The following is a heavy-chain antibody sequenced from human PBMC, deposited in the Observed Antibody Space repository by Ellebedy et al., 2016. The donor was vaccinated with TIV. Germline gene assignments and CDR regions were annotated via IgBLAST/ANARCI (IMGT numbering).Heavy chain of an antibody. CDR3: ARERDGSGSEDGYYGMDV. J-gene: IGHJ6*02. Sequence: GESLKISCAASGFSVSSNYMTWVRQAPGKGLEWVSIIYSGGSIYYADSVKGRFTISRDNSKNALYLQMNSLRAEDTAVYYCARERDGSGSEDGYYGMDVWGQGTTVTVSS. D-gene: IGHD3-10*01. V-gene: IGHV3-66*01. CDR2: IYSGGSI. CDR1: GFSVSSNY.